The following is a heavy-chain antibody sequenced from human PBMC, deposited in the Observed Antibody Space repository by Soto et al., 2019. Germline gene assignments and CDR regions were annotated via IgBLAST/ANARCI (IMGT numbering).Heavy chain of an antibody. CDR3: AKEGGEGYNWNDGAFDI. V-gene: IGHV3-30*18. J-gene: IGHJ3*02. CDR2: ISYDGSNK. CDR1: GFTFSSYG. Sequence: GGSLRLPCAASGFTFSSYGMHWVRQAPGKGLEWVAVISYDGSNKYYADSVKGRFTISRDNSKNTLYLQMNSLRAEDTAVYYCAKEGGEGYNWNDGAFDIWGQGTMVTVSS. D-gene: IGHD1-1*01.